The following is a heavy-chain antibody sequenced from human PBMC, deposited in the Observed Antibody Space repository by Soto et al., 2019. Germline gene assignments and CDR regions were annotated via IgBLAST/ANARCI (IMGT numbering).Heavy chain of an antibody. CDR2: INSYNDVT. J-gene: IGHJ4*02. CDR3: ARDRYNYGSFDY. D-gene: IGHD1-1*01. CDR1: GYNLTNYG. V-gene: IGHV1-18*01. Sequence: QVQLVKSGAEVKKPGASVKVSCKASGYNLTNYGISWVRQAPGQGLQWMGWINSYNDVTNNAHNFQDRVSMTTDTSTSTDYLELRSLRSDDTAVYYCARDRYNYGSFDYWGQGSLVTVSS.